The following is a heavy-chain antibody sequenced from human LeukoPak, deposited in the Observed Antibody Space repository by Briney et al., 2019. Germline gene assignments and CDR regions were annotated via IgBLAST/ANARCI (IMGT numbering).Heavy chain of an antibody. CDR3: ARNGYYCIDV. Sequence: GASVKVSCKASGGTFSSYAISWVRQAPGQGLEWMGGIIPIFGTANYAQKFQGRVTITADESTSTAYMELSSLRSEDTAVYYCARNGYYCIDVWGKGTTVTVSS. CDR1: GGTFSSYA. CDR2: IIPIFGTA. D-gene: IGHD2-8*01. V-gene: IGHV1-69*13. J-gene: IGHJ6*03.